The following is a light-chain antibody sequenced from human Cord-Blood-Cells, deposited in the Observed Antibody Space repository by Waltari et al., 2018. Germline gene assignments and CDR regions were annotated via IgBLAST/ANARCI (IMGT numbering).Light chain of an antibody. CDR3: QQRSNWPPST. CDR1: QSVSSY. Sequence: EIVFTQPSATLSLSLGERATLSCRASQSVSSYLSWYKQKPGQAPRPLIYYASNRATCIPARFSGSESGTDFTLTISSLEPEDFAVYYCQQRSNWPPSTFGQGTRLEIK. V-gene: IGKV3-11*01. CDR2: YAS. J-gene: IGKJ5*01.